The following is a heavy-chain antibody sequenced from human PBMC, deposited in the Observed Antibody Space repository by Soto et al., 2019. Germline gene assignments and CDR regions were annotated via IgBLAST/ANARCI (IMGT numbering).Heavy chain of an antibody. J-gene: IGHJ4*02. CDR3: ARLLYYDSSGYLVYSDY. V-gene: IGHV1-69*01. D-gene: IGHD3-22*01. CDR1: GGTFSSYA. Sequence: QVQLVQSGAEVKKPGSSVKVSCKASGGTFSSYAISWVRQAPGQGLEWMGGIIPIFGTANYAQKFQGRVTITADESTSTAYMELSSLRSEDTAVYYCARLLYYDSSGYLVYSDYWGQGTLVTVSS. CDR2: IIPIFGTA.